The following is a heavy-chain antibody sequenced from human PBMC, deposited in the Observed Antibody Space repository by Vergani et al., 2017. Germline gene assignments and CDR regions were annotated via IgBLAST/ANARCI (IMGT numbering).Heavy chain of an antibody. D-gene: IGHD3-3*01. Sequence: QLQLQESGPGLVKPSETLSLTCTVSGGSISSSSYYWGWIRQPPGKGLEWIGSIYYSGRTYYNPYLKSRITITVETSKNQFSLKLSSVTAADTAVYYCARQTDYDFWSGVSPWGQGTLVTVSS. V-gene: IGHV4-39*01. CDR1: GGSISSSSYY. CDR2: IYYSGRT. J-gene: IGHJ5*02. CDR3: ARQTDYDFWSGVSP.